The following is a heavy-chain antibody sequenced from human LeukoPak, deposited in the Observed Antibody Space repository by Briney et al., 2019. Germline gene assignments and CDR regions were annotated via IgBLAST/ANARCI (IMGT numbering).Heavy chain of an antibody. CDR2: IYGDGDT. CDR3: ARVYGGYFYFDD. J-gene: IGHJ4*02. D-gene: IGHD5-12*01. Sequence: GGSLRLSCAASGFSFSSSYMSWVRQAPGKGLEWVSVIYGDGDTYYAYSVKGRFTISRDNSKNTLYLQMNSLRAEDTAVYYCARVYGGYFYFDDWGQGTLVTVSS. V-gene: IGHV3-66*02. CDR1: GFSFSSSY.